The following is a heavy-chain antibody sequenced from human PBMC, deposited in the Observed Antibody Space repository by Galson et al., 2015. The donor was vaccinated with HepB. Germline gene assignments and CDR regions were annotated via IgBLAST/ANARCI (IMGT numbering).Heavy chain of an antibody. CDR1: GFTFSNYA. D-gene: IGHD6-19*01. J-gene: IGHJ4*02. V-gene: IGHV3-64D*06. CDR3: VKDLGSSRQWLPPTFDY. CDR2: INHNGGTT. Sequence: SLRLSCAASGFTFSNYAMHWVRQAPGKGLEYVSTINHNGGTTYYADSVKGRFAISRDNSKSTLFLQMSSVRAEDTAVYYCVKDLGSSRQWLPPTFDYWGQGTLVTVSS.